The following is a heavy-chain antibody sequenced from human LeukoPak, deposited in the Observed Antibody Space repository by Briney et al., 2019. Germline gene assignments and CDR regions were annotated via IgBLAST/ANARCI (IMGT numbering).Heavy chain of an antibody. J-gene: IGHJ4*02. CDR1: GFTFSSYA. CDR2: ISYDGSNK. V-gene: IGHV3-30*04. CDR3: ARWYDYDSKGYNYYFDY. D-gene: IGHD3-22*01. Sequence: GGSLRLSCAASGFTFSSYAMHWVRQAPGKGLEWVAVISYDGSNKYYADSVKGRFTISRDNAKNSLYLQMNSLRAEDTAVYYCARWYDYDSKGYNYYFDYWGQGTLVTVSS.